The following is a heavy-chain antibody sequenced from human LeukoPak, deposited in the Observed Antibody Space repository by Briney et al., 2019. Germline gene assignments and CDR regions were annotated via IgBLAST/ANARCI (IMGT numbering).Heavy chain of an antibody. D-gene: IGHD3-9*01. J-gene: IGHJ4*02. CDR1: GDTLTELS. V-gene: IGHV1-24*01. Sequence: ASVKVSCKVSGDTLTELSMHWVRQAPGKGLEWMGGFDPEDGETIYAQKFQGRVTMTEDTSTDTAYMELSSLRSEDTAVYYCALYFDWLLTFDYWGQGTLVTVSS. CDR2: FDPEDGET. CDR3: ALYFDWLLTFDY.